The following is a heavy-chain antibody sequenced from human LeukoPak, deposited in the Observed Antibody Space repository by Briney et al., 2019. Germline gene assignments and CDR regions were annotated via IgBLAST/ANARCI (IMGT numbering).Heavy chain of an antibody. CDR2: INTDGSST. D-gene: IGHD3-3*01. V-gene: IGHV3-74*01. CDR1: GFTFSSYW. Sequence: PGGSLRLSCAASGFTFSSYWMHWVRQAPGKGLVWVSRINTDGSSTSYADSVKGRFTISRDNAKNTLYLQMNSLRAEDTAVYYCAKATDFWSGYYTPNYWGQGTLVTVSS. J-gene: IGHJ4*02. CDR3: AKATDFWSGYYTPNY.